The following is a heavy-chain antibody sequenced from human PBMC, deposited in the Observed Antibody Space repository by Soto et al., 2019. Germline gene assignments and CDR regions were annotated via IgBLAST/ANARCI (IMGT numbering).Heavy chain of an antibody. CDR2: IYYSGST. CDR3: ARGGYYDSSGYYPY. CDR1: GGSISSGDYY. D-gene: IGHD3-22*01. J-gene: IGHJ4*02. V-gene: IGHV4-30-4*01. Sequence: SETLSLTCTVSGGSISSGDYYWSWIRQPPGKGLEWIGYIYYSGSTYYNPSLKSRVTISVDTSKNQFSLKLNSVTAADTAVYYCARGGYYDSSGYYPYWGQGTQVTVSS.